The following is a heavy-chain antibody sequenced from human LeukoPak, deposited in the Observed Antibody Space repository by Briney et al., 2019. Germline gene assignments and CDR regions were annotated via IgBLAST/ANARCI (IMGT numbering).Heavy chain of an antibody. J-gene: IGHJ4*02. Sequence: PGGSLRLSCAASGFSFSSYAMNWVRQAPGKGLEWVSTISGSGVSTYYADSVKGRFTISRDNSKTTLYLQMNSLTAVDTAVYYCAKVSRFFGGHFDYWGQGTLVTVSS. D-gene: IGHD3-16*01. CDR3: AKVSRFFGGHFDY. CDR2: ISGSGVST. V-gene: IGHV3-23*01. CDR1: GFSFSSYA.